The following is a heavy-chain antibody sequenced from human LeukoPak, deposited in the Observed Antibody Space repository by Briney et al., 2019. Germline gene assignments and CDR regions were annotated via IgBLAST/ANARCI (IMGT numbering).Heavy chain of an antibody. D-gene: IGHD2-15*01. V-gene: IGHV4-30-2*01. CDR2: IYHSGST. Sequence: SETLSLTCAVSGGSISSGGYSWSWIRQPPGKGLEWIGYIYHSGSTYYNPSLKSRVTISVDRSKNQFSLKLSSVTAADTAMHYCARVRFITSLGYCSGGSCPNWFDSWGQGTLVTVSS. J-gene: IGHJ5*01. CDR3: ARVRFITSLGYCSGGSCPNWFDS. CDR1: GGSISSGGYS.